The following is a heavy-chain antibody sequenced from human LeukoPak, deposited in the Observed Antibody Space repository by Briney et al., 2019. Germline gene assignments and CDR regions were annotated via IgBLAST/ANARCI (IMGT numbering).Heavy chain of an antibody. V-gene: IGHV3-53*01. CDR2: IYSGGST. Sequence: GGSLRLSCAASGFTVSSNYMSWVRQAPGKGLEWVSVIYSGGSTYYADSVRGRFTISRDNVKNSLYLQMNSLRAEDTAVYYCAREGVSSSFGYWGQGTLVTVSS. D-gene: IGHD6-13*01. J-gene: IGHJ4*02. CDR3: AREGVSSSFGY. CDR1: GFTVSSNY.